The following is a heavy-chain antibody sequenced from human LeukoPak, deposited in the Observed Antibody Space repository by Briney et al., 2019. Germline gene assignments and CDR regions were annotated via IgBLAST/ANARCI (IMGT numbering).Heavy chain of an antibody. CDR2: MYHTGST. Sequence: SETLSLTCTVSGYSISSGYYWGWIRQPPGKGLEWIGSMYHTGSTYYNPSLKSRVTISVDTSKNQVSLKLSSVTAADTAMYYCARVPGPNWFDPWGQGTLVTVSS. J-gene: IGHJ5*02. CDR1: GYSISSGYY. CDR3: ARVPGPNWFDP. V-gene: IGHV4-38-2*02.